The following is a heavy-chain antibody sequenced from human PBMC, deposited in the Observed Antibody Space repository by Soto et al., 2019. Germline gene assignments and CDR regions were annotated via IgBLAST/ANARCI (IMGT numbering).Heavy chain of an antibody. Sequence: SGPTLVNPTQTLTLTCTFAGFSLSTSRMGVGWIRQPPGKALEWLALIYWDDDKRYSPSLKSRLTITKDTSKNQVVLTMTNMDPVDTATYYCALLIVATITRQWLALDYWGQGTLVTVS. J-gene: IGHJ4*02. CDR2: IYWDDDK. D-gene: IGHD5-12*01. V-gene: IGHV2-5*02. CDR1: GFSLSTSRMG. CDR3: ALLIVATITRQWLALDY.